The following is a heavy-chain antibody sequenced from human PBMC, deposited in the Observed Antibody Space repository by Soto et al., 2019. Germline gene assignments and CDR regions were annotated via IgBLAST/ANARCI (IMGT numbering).Heavy chain of an antibody. Sequence: EVQLVESGGGLVQPGGSLRLYCAACGFTFSSYWMSWVRQAPGKGLEWVANIKQDGSEKYYVDSVKGRFTISRDNAKNSLYLQMNSLRAEDTAVYYCARLSGYDDGWPGRGPYYFDYLGQGTLVTVSS. CDR3: ARLSGYDDGWPGRGPYYFDY. V-gene: IGHV3-7*01. CDR1: GFTFSSYW. D-gene: IGHD5-12*01. CDR2: IKQDGSEK. J-gene: IGHJ4*02.